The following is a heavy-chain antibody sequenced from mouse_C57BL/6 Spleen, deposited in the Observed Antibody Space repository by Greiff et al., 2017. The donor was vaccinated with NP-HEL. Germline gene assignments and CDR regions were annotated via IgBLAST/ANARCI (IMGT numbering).Heavy chain of an antibody. CDR2: ISSGSSTI. J-gene: IGHJ3*01. CDR1: GFTFSDYG. CDR3: ARPGPAWFAY. Sequence: EVKLVESGGGLVKPGGSLKLSCAASGFTFSDYGMHWVRQAPEKGLEWVAYISSGSSTIYYADTVKGRFTISRDNAKNTLFLQMTSLRSEDTAMYYCARPGPAWFAYWGQGTLVTVSA. V-gene: IGHV5-17*01.